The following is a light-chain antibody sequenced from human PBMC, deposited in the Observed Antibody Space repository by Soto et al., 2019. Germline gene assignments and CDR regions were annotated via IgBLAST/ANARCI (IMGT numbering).Light chain of an antibody. Sequence: EIPLTQSPGSLPLSPGERATLSCRASQSVSSTFFAWYQQKPGQAPRLLIYGASSRATGIPDRFSGSGSGTDFTLTISRLEPEDFAVYYCQHYASSLTFGQGTKVEIK. CDR1: QSVSSTF. V-gene: IGKV3-20*01. J-gene: IGKJ1*01. CDR3: QHYASSLT. CDR2: GAS.